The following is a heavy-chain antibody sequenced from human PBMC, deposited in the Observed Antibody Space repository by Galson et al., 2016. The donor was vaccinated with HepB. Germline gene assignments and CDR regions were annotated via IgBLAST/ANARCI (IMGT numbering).Heavy chain of an antibody. D-gene: IGHD1-1*01. V-gene: IGHV3-53*01. CDR1: GFTVSSNY. J-gene: IGHJ4*02. CDR2: IHSGGGA. Sequence: SLRLSCAASGFTVSSNYMNWVRQPPGKGLEWVLFIHSGGGAYYTHSVKGRFTISTDNSKNTLYLQMNSLRAEDTAIYYCARGGPHNNYFDYWGQGTLVTVSS. CDR3: ARGGPHNNYFDY.